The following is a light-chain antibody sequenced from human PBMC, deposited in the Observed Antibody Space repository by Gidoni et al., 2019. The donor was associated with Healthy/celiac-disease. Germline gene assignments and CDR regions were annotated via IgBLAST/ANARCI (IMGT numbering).Light chain of an antibody. CDR3: QQYNNWLRGT. J-gene: IGKJ1*01. V-gene: IGKV3-15*01. CDR2: GAS. Sequence: EIVMTQSPATLSVSPGERDTLSCRASQSVSSNLAWDQQKPGQAPRLLIYGASTRATGIPARFSGSGSGTEFTLTISRLQSEDFAVYYCQQYNNWLRGTFGQGTKVEIK. CDR1: QSVSSN.